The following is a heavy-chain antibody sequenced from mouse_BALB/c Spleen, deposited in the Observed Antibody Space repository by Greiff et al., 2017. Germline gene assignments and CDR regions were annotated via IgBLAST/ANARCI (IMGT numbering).Heavy chain of an antibody. CDR2: IYPGNSDT. Sequence: VQLQQSGTVLARPGASVKMSCKASGYSFTSYWMHWVKQRPGQGLEWIGAIYPGNSDTSYNQKFKGKAKLTAVTSASTAYMELSSLTNEDSAVYYCTETATGGYAMDDWGQGTSVTVSS. J-gene: IGHJ4*01. V-gene: IGHV1-5*01. D-gene: IGHD1-2*01. CDR3: TETATGGYAMDD. CDR1: GYSFTSYW.